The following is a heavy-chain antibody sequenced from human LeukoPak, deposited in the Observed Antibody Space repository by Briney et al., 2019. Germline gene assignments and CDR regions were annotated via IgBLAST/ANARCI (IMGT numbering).Heavy chain of an antibody. CDR3: ASSLLWFGEFHIRTFDY. CDR1: GDTFSSYS. CDR2: IIPIFGTA. D-gene: IGHD3-10*01. Sequence: SVKLSCKSSGDTFSSYSISCVRDAPGQGLVCMGGIIPIFGTANYAQKFQGRVTITTDESTSTAYMELSSPRSEDTAVYYCASSLLWFGEFHIRTFDYWGQGTLVTVSS. V-gene: IGHV1-69*05. J-gene: IGHJ4*02.